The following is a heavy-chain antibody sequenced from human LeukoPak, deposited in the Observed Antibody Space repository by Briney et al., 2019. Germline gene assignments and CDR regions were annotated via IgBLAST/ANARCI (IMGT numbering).Heavy chain of an antibody. CDR3: ARDAVTTSDFDY. CDR1: GGSISSSSYY. Sequence: SETLSLTCTVSGGSISSSSYYWGWIRQPPGKGLEWIGSIYYSGSTYYNPSLKSRVTISVDTPKNQFSLKLSSVTAADTAVYYCARDAVTTSDFDYWGQGTLVTVSS. D-gene: IGHD4-17*01. CDR2: IYYSGST. J-gene: IGHJ4*02. V-gene: IGHV4-39*07.